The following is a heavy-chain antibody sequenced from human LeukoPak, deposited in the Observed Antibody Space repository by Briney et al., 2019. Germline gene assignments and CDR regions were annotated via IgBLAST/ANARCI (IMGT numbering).Heavy chain of an antibody. Sequence: SETLSLTCAVYGGSFSVYYWSWIRQPPGKGLEWIGEINHSGSTNYNPSLKSRVTISVDTSKNQFSLKLSSVTAADTAVYYCARAGSGTDNWFDPWGQGTLVTVSS. D-gene: IGHD1-26*01. V-gene: IGHV4-34*01. CDR2: INHSGST. CDR3: ARAGSGTDNWFDP. J-gene: IGHJ5*02. CDR1: GGSFSVYY.